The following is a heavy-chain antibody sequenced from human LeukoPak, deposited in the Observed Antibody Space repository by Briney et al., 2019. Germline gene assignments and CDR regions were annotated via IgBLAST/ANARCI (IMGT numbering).Heavy chain of an antibody. CDR2: INHSGST. V-gene: IGHV4-34*01. J-gene: IGHJ4*02. CDR3: ARSVRRSSSSQNGG. D-gene: IGHD6-6*01. CDR1: GGSFSGYY. Sequence: SETLSLTCAVYGGSFSGYYWSWIRQPPGKGLEWIGEINHSGSTNYNPSLKSRVTISVDTSKNQFSLKLSSVTAADMAVYYCARSVRRSSSSQNGGWGQGTLVTVSS.